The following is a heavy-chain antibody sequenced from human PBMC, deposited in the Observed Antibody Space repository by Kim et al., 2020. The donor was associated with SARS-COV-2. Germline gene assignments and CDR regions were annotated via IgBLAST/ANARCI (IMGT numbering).Heavy chain of an antibody. V-gene: IGHV4-59*13. J-gene: IGHJ4*02. D-gene: IGHD6-13*01. CDR2: IYYSGNT. CDR3: ARDKAAAGGTGY. Sequence: SETLSLTCTVSGGSISSYYWNWIRQPPGKGLEWIGYIYYSGNTNYNPSLKSRVTISVDTSKNQFSLKLSSVTAADTAVYYCARDKAAAGGTGYWGQGTL. CDR1: GGSISSYY.